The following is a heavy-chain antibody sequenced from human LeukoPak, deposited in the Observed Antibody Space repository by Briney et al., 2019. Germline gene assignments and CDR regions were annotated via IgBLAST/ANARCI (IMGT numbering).Heavy chain of an antibody. CDR3: ARGGDWKFDY. CDR2: IHHSGRL. CDR1: GDSIGSNKW. D-gene: IGHD1-1*01. Sequence: PSETLSLTCAVSGDSIGSNKWWTWVRQPPGKGLEWIGEIHHSGRLNYSPSLKSRVTISVDKSKNHFSLNPNSITPADTAIYYCARGGDWKFDYWGQGALVTVSS. V-gene: IGHV4-4*02. J-gene: IGHJ4*02.